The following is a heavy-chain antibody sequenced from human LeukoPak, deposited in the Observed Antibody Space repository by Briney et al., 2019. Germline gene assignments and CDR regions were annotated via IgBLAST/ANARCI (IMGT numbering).Heavy chain of an antibody. D-gene: IGHD1-1*01. J-gene: IGHJ3*02. CDR2: ISAYDGNT. CDR1: GYTFTSYG. CDR3: ARAKTLEPSPSNAFDI. Sequence: ASVKVSCKASGYTFTSYGYNWVRQAPGHGLEWMGWISAYDGNTKYAQKFQGRVTMTTVTSTSTAYMELRSLTFDDTAMYYCARAKTLEPSPSNAFDIWGQGTMVTVSS. V-gene: IGHV1-18*01.